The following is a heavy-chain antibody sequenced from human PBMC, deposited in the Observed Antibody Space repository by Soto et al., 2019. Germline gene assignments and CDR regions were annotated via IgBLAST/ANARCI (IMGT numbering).Heavy chain of an antibody. CDR1: ADTFTSYY. CDR3: AREYYYGSGGAYY. Sequence: ASVKFSCKAPADTFTSYYIHWVRQAPGQGLEWMGLIIAYNGNTNYAQKLQGRVTMTTDTSTSTAYMELRSLRSDDTAVYYCAREYYYGSGGAYYWGQGTLVTVSS. J-gene: IGHJ4*02. D-gene: IGHD3-10*01. CDR2: IIAYNGNT. V-gene: IGHV1-18*04.